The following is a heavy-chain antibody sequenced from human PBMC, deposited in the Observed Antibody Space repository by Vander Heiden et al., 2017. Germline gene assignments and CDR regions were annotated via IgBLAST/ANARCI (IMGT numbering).Heavy chain of an antibody. CDR3: ARGGGAYCSCGSCYSDYYDY. CDR2: ISYDGSNK. D-gene: IGHD2-15*01. V-gene: IGHV3-30-3*01. CDR1: GFTFSSYA. Sequence: QVQLVESGGGVVQPGRSLRLSCAASGFTFSSYAMHWVRQAPGKGLEWVAVISYDGSNKYYADSVKGRFTIARDNSKNTLYLQMNSLRAEHTPLYYCARGGGAYCSCGSCYSDYYDYWCQGRMVNVSS. J-gene: IGHJ4*02.